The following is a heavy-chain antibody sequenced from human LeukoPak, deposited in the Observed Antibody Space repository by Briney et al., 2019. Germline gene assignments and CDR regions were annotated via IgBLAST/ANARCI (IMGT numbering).Heavy chain of an antibody. V-gene: IGHV1-18*04. J-gene: IGHJ4*02. CDR2: NSAYNGNT. CDR1: GYIFTSYA. CDR3: ARVRDYGDYDYYFDY. Sequence: GASVKLSCKASGYIFTSYAISWVRQAPGQGLEWMGWNSAYNGNTNYAQKLQGRFTMTTDTSTSTAYMELRSLRSDDTAVYYCARVRDYGDYDYYFDYWGQGTLVTVSS. D-gene: IGHD4-17*01.